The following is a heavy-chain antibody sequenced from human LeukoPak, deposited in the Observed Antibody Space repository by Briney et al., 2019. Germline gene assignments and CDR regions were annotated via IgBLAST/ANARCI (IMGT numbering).Heavy chain of an antibody. CDR1: GYTFSSYY. J-gene: IGHJ6*02. Sequence: GASVKVSCKASGYTFSSYYMHWVRQAPGQGLEWMGVINPSGGSTSYSQKFQGRVTMTRDTSTSTVYMELSSLRSEDTAVYYCAREEPGTMVRGVINYYYGMDVWGQGTTVTVSS. CDR3: AREEPGTMVRGVINYYYGMDV. CDR2: INPSGGST. V-gene: IGHV1-46*01. D-gene: IGHD3-10*01.